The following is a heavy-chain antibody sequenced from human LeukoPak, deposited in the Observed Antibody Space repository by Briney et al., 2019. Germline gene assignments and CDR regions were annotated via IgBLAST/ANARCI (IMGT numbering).Heavy chain of an antibody. J-gene: IGHJ4*02. V-gene: IGHV1-69*13. CDR3: ARGGSGYYAIDY. Sequence: SVKVSCKASGGTFSSYAISWVRQAPGQGLEWMGGIIPIFGTANYAQKFQGRVTITADESTSTAYMELSSLRSEDTAVYYCARGGSGYYAIDYWGQGTLVTVSS. CDR2: IIPIFGTA. CDR1: GGTFSSYA. D-gene: IGHD3-22*01.